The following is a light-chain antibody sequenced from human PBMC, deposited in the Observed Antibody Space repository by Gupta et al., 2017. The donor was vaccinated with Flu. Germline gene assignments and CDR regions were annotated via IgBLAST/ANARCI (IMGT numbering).Light chain of an antibody. CDR3: QVWDTSSDHVI. CDR2: DDT. Sequence: GHTARITCGGNNIASKRVHWYQQKPGQAPVLVVYDDTDRPSGIPERFSGSNSGNTATLTIIRVEAGDEADYYCQVWDTSSDHVIFGGGTKLTVL. V-gene: IGLV3-21*02. J-gene: IGLJ2*01. CDR1: NIASKR.